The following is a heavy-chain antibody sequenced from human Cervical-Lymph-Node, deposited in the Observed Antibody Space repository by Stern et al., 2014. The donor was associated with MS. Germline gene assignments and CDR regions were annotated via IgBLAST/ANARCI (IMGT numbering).Heavy chain of an antibody. V-gene: IGHV1-69*06. J-gene: IGHJ4*02. CDR1: GDTFSSYA. CDR2: ITPVFGTT. CDR3: ARGGGLVGYFDY. Sequence: QVQLVQSGAEVKKLGSSVKVSCKASGDTFSSYAINWVRQVPGQGLEWMGGITPVFGTTNYAQKFQGRVTITADKSTNTAYMELMTLRSEDTAVYYCARGGGLVGYFDYWGQGTLVSVSS. D-gene: IGHD1-26*01.